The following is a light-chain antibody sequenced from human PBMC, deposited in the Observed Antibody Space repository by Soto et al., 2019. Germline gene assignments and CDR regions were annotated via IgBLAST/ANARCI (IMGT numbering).Light chain of an antibody. CDR2: DVS. Sequence: QSALTQPRSVSGSPGQSVTISCTGTSSDIGGYNYVSWYQQHPGKAPKLIIYDVSKRPSGVPDRFSGSKSGNTASLTISGLQADDEGDHSCCSYAGGYSHVVFGGGTKLTVL. V-gene: IGLV2-11*01. J-gene: IGLJ2*01. CDR3: CSYAGGYSHVV. CDR1: SSDIGGYNY.